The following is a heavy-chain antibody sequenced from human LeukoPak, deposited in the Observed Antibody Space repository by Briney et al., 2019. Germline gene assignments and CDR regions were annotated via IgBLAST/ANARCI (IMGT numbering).Heavy chain of an antibody. Sequence: GGSLRLSCAASGFTFSSYWMSWVRQAPGKGLEWVANLNQDGSRKYYVDSVKGRFTISRDNAKNSLYLQMNSLRAEDSAVYYCAREIPGGATTLDYWGQGTLVTVSS. D-gene: IGHD1-26*01. CDR2: LNQDGSRK. CDR1: GFTFSSYW. V-gene: IGHV3-7*01. J-gene: IGHJ4*02. CDR3: AREIPGGATTLDY.